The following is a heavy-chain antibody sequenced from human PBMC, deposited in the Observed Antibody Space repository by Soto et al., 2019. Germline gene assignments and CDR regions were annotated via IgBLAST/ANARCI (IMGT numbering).Heavy chain of an antibody. CDR2: VYYRGRS. CDR1: GGSVTNSSYY. Sequence: SETLSLTCTVSGGSVTNSSYYWGWIRQSPGKGLEWIGSVYYRGRSYSKSSVKSRVTISVDTSKNQFSLNLNSVTASDTAVYFCVSQRITVIPQAYFDYWCPGPLGTLSS. V-gene: IGHV4-39*01. CDR3: VSQRITVIPQAYFDY. J-gene: IGHJ4*02. D-gene: IGHD3-16*02.